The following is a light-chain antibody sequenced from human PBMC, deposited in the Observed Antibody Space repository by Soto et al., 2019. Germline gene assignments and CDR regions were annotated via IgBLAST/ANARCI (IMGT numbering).Light chain of an antibody. CDR3: HQRSNWPPLT. Sequence: EIVLTQSPATLSLSPGERATLSCRASQSVGGYLDWYQQKPGQAPRLLIYDASNSASGIPARFSGSGSGTDSTLTISSLEPEDLVVSYCHQRSNWPPLTLGGGTKVQIK. CDR1: QSVGGY. CDR2: DAS. V-gene: IGKV3-11*01. J-gene: IGKJ4*01.